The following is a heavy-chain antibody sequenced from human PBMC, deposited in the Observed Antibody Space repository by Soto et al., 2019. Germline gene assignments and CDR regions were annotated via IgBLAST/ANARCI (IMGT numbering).Heavy chain of an antibody. D-gene: IGHD3-10*01. V-gene: IGHV1-18*03. Sequence: QVQLVQSGAEVKKPGASVKVSCKASGYTFTSYGISWVRQAPGQGLEWMGWISAYNGNTNYAQKLQGRVTMTTDKTTSTAYMDLRSLRADDMAVYYCARGGIITIVRGVILECRHYYGMDVWGQGTTVPVSS. CDR2: ISAYNGNT. CDR3: ARGGIITIVRGVILECRHYYGMDV. J-gene: IGHJ6*02. CDR1: GYTFTSYG.